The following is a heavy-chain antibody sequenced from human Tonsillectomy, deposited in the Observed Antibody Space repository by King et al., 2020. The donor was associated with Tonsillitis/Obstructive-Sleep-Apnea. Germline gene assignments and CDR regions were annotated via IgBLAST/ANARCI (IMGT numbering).Heavy chain of an antibody. Sequence: VQLVESGGGLVQPGGSLRLSCSASGFTFSSYWMSLVRQAPGKGLEWVANKKQDGSEKYYVDSVKGRLTISSDNAKNSLYLQMNSLRAEDTAVYYCARGRGDFWSGYYFYYYYYMDVWGKGTTVTVSS. V-gene: IGHV3-7*04. CDR1: GFTFSSYW. J-gene: IGHJ6*03. CDR2: KKQDGSEK. CDR3: ARGRGDFWSGYYFYYYYYMDV. D-gene: IGHD3-3*01.